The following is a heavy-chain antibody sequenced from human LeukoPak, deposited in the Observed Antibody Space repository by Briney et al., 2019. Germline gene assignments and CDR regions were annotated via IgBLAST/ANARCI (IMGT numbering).Heavy chain of an antibody. V-gene: IGHV4-39*07. CDR3: ARLQGWNPLPGTFDI. CDR1: GGSISSSTYF. J-gene: IGHJ3*02. Sequence: SETLSLTCTVPGGSISSSTYFWGWIRQPPGKGLEWIGTIYYSGSTYYNPSLKSRVTISIDTSKNQFSLKVTSVTAADTAVYYCARLQGWNPLPGTFDIWGQGTMVTVSS. CDR2: IYYSGST. D-gene: IGHD1-1*01.